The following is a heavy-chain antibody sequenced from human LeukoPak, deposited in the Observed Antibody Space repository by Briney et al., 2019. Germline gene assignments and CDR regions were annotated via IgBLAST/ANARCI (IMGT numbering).Heavy chain of an antibody. CDR3: ARSAVTTYYYYYMDV. V-gene: IGHV3-48*01. Sequence: GGSLRLSCAASGFTFSSYGMNWVRQAPGKGLEWVSYISSSGSTIYYADSVKGRFTISRDNSKNTLYLQMNSLRAEDTAVYYCARSAVTTYYYYYMDVWGKGTTVTVSS. CDR1: GFTFSSYG. D-gene: IGHD4-17*01. J-gene: IGHJ6*03. CDR2: ISSSGSTI.